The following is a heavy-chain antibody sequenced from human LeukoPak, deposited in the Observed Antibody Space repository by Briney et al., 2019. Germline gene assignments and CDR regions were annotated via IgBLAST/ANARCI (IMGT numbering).Heavy chain of an antibody. D-gene: IGHD3-9*01. CDR2: ISGRSGST. Sequence: GGSLRLSCAASGFIFSNYAMYWVRQAPGKGLEWVSAISGRSGSTYYADSVKGRFTISRDSSRNTLYLQMNSLRADDTAVYYCAKWGDYDVLTGYYVSDFWGQGTLVTVSS. CDR3: AKWGDYDVLTGYYVSDF. J-gene: IGHJ4*02. CDR1: GFIFSNYA. V-gene: IGHV3-23*01.